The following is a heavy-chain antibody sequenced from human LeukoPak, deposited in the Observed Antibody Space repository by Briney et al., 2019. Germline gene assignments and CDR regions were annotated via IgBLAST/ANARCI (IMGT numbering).Heavy chain of an antibody. Sequence: MTSETLSLTCTVSGYSISSGFYWGWIRQPPGKGLEWIGNVYHGGSSYYNPSLKSRVTISVDTSKNQFSLKLSSVTAADTAVYYCARRVGYWGQGTLVTVSS. J-gene: IGHJ4*02. V-gene: IGHV4-38-2*02. CDR1: GYSISSGFY. CDR3: ARRVGY. CDR2: VYHGGSS.